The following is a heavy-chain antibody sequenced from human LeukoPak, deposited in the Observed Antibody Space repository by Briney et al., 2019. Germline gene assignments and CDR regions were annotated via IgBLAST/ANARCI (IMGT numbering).Heavy chain of an antibody. CDR3: ASTNHYYGSGTYDYYFDY. Sequence: GGSLRLSCATSGFTFSSYSMNWVRQAPGTGLEWVSSISSGSGYIYYADSVKGRFTISRDNAKNSLYLQMTSLRAEDTAVYYCASTNHYYGSGTYDYYFDYWGQGTLLTVSS. V-gene: IGHV3-21*01. CDR1: GFTFSSYS. J-gene: IGHJ4*02. CDR2: ISSGSGYI. D-gene: IGHD3-10*01.